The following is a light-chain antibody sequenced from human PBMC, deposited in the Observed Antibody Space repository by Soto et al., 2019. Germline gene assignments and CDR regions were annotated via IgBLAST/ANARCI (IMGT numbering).Light chain of an antibody. Sequence: QSVLTQPASVSGSPGQSSTISCTGTSSDVGGYNYVSWYQQHPGKAPKLIIYEVSNRPSGISNRFSGSKSGNTASLTLSGLQAEDEADYYCSSYTSGSTRVFGGGTKVPVL. CDR2: EVS. J-gene: IGLJ2*01. CDR3: SSYTSGSTRV. CDR1: SSDVGGYNY. V-gene: IGLV2-14*01.